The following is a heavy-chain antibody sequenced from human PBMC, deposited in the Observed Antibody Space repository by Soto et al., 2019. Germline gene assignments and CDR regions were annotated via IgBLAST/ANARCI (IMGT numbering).Heavy chain of an antibody. D-gene: IGHD6-19*01. J-gene: IGHJ3*01. CDR3: ARDRSGFNSAWYTSRDGFDL. V-gene: IGHV1-2*04. CDR2: INPKSGAT. CDR1: GYTFTGYY. Sequence: ASVKVSCKASGYTFTGYYVHWVRQAPGQGPEWMGWINPKSGATNYAQKFQGWVTMTRDTSISTAYMELSRLRSDDTAVYYCARDRSGFNSAWYTSRDGFDLWGQGTMVTV.